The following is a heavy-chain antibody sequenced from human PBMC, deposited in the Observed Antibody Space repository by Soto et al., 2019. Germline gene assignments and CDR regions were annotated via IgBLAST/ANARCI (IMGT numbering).Heavy chain of an antibody. CDR3: AHIPNYYQYDGFDP. CDR1: GFSLTTRGVG. D-gene: IGHD3-16*01. Sequence: QITLKESGPTLVKPTQTLTLTCTFSGFSLTTRGVGVGWIRQPPGKALECLALIYWDDDKRYSPSLQSRLSIPRDTSKNQVVLPMTNVDPVDTATYYCAHIPNYYQYDGFDPWGQGTLVSVSS. CDR2: IYWDDDK. V-gene: IGHV2-5*02. J-gene: IGHJ5*02.